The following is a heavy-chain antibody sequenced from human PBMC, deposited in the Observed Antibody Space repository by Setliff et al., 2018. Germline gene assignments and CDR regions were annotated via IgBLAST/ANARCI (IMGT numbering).Heavy chain of an antibody. CDR3: ARGPRFDYESPTYRRRFDP. CDR1: GGSFSGYY. J-gene: IGHJ5*02. V-gene: IGHV4-34*01. Sequence: ETLSLTCAVYGGSFSGYYWNWIRQAPGKGLEWSGEINHRGTTSYTPSLKGRVTISVDTSKNLFSLKLSSVTAADTAVYFCARGPRFDYESPTYRRRFDPWGQGTAVTVSS. CDR2: INHRGTT. D-gene: IGHD3-22*01.